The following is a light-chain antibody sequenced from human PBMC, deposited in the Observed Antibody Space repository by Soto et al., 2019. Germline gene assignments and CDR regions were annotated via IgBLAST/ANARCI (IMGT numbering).Light chain of an antibody. CDR3: QQHGSSRWT. CDR1: QSIVTY. CDR2: AAS. Sequence: DIQMTQSPSTLSASVGDRVTITCRASQSIVTYLNWYLQKPGKAPKLLIYAASNLQSGVPSRFSGSGSGTDFTLTISRLEPEDFAVYYCQQHGSSRWTFGQGTKVDI. J-gene: IGKJ1*01. V-gene: IGKV1-39*01.